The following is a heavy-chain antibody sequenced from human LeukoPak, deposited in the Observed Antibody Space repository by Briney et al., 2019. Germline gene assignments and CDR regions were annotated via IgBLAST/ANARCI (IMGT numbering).Heavy chain of an antibody. Sequence: GGSLRLSCAASGFTFSSYSMNWVRQAPGKGLEWVSSITSSSSYIYYADSVKGRFTISRDNAKNSLYLQMNSLRVEDTAVYYCVLAGLGRHGVFIELGSWGQGTLVTVSS. CDR2: ITSSSSYI. J-gene: IGHJ5*02. V-gene: IGHV3-21*01. D-gene: IGHD3-16*01. CDR1: GFTFSSYS. CDR3: VLAGLGRHGVFIELGS.